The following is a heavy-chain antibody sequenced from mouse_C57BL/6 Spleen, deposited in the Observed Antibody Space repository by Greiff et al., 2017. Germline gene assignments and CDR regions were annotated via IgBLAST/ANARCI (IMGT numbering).Heavy chain of an antibody. V-gene: IGHV3-6*01. CDR2: ISYDGSN. D-gene: IGHD1-1*01. Sequence: DVKLQESGPGLVKPSQSLSLTCSVTGYSITSGYYWNWIRQFPGNKLEWMGYISYDGSNNYNPSLKNRISITRDTSKNQFFLKLNSVTTEDTATYYCARDYYGTSVYAMDYWGQGTSVTVSS. CDR3: ARDYYGTSVYAMDY. CDR1: GYSITSGYY. J-gene: IGHJ4*01.